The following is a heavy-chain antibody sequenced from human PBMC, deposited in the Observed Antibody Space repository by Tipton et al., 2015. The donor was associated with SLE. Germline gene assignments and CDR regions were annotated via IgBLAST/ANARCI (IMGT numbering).Heavy chain of an antibody. V-gene: IGHV4-59*01. D-gene: IGHD2-15*01. CDR2: IYYSGSA. Sequence: LRLSCKVSGDSLSSYYWTWSRQPTGKGLEWIGYIYYSGSAKYNPSLESRVTMSVDTSKNQVSLKLTSVTAADTAVYYCARGGWSLGYWGQGTRVTVSS. CDR3: ARGGWSLGY. J-gene: IGHJ4*02. CDR1: GDSLSSYY.